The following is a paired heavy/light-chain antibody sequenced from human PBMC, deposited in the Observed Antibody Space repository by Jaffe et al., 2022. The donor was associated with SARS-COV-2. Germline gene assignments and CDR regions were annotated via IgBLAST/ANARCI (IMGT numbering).Light chain of an antibody. CDR3: AAWDDSLNGVV. J-gene: IGLJ2*01. CDR2: TND. Sequence: QSELTQPPSASGTPGQSLAISCSGRNSNIGRNVVNWYQQFPGAAPKLLIYTNDQRPSGVPDRFSASKSGTSASLAISGLLSEDEADYYCAAWDDSLNGVVFGGGTKLTVL. CDR1: NSNIGRNV. V-gene: IGLV1-44*01.
Heavy chain of an antibody. Sequence: QVQLQESGPGLVKPSQTVSLTCNVSGDSFRINSYNWNWIRQPAGKGLEWIGRIYISGETNHNPSLKSRVTLSVDMSKNQVSLKLISVTASDTAVYYCVRGGHYNNYDPYFYYGMDVWGQGTTVTVSS. V-gene: IGHV4-61*02. D-gene: IGHD4-4*01. CDR3: VRGGHYNNYDPYFYYGMDV. CDR1: GDSFRINSYN. J-gene: IGHJ6*02. CDR2: IYISGET.